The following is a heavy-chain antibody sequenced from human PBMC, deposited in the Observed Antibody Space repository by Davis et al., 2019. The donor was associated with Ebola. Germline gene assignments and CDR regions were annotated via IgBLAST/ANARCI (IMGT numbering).Heavy chain of an antibody. J-gene: IGHJ5*02. Sequence: AASVKVSCKASGGTFSSYAISWVRQAPGQGLEWMGGIIPIFGTANYAQKFQGRVTITADKYTSTAYMELSSLRSEDTAVYYCARNLGYCSGGSCYSSHLWFDPWGQGTLVTVSS. D-gene: IGHD2-15*01. CDR2: IIPIFGTA. V-gene: IGHV1-69*06. CDR3: ARNLGYCSGGSCYSSHLWFDP. CDR1: GGTFSSYA.